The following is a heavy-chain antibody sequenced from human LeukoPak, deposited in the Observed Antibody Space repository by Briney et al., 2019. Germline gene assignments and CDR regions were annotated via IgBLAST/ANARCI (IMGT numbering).Heavy chain of an antibody. D-gene: IGHD3-3*01. J-gene: IGHJ4*02. Sequence: SVKVSCKASEGTFSSYAISWVRQAPGQGLEWMGGIIPIFGTANYAQKFQGRVTITTDESTSTAYMELSSLRSEDTAVYYCARARWGGDFWSGYYREGPYYFDYWGQGTLVTVSS. CDR2: IIPIFGTA. CDR3: ARARWGGDFWSGYYREGPYYFDY. V-gene: IGHV1-69*05. CDR1: EGTFSSYA.